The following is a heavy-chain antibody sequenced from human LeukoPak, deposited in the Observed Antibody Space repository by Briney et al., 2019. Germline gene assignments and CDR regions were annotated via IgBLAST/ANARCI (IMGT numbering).Heavy chain of an antibody. Sequence: GGSLRLSCAASGFTFSSYAMSWVRHAPGKGLEWVSAISGTGGSTHYADSVKGRFTISRDNSKNTLYLQMNSLRAEDTAVYYCAKDGRVGYSSSWSNYWGQGTLVTVSS. J-gene: IGHJ4*02. CDR2: ISGTGGST. CDR1: GFTFSSYA. V-gene: IGHV3-23*01. D-gene: IGHD6-13*01. CDR3: AKDGRVGYSSSWSNY.